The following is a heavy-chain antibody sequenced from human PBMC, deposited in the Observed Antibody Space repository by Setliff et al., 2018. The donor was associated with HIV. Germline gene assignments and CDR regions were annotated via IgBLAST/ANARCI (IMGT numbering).Heavy chain of an antibody. J-gene: IGHJ6*03. CDR1: GYTFTDYY. CDR2: IDSNNGNR. Sequence: ASVKVSCKASGYTFTDYYIHWVRQAPGQGLEWMGWIDSNNGNRNFAQKFRGRVTMTTDISTNTAYMEVRSLSFDDTAVYYCVRLTADRTNYYYYMDVWGKGTTVTVSS. D-gene: IGHD2-8*01. CDR3: VRLTADRTNYYYYMDV. V-gene: IGHV1-18*04.